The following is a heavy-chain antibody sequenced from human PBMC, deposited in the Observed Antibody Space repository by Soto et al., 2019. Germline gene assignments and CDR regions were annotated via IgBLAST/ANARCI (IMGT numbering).Heavy chain of an antibody. CDR3: ARGRIVASIHDAFEI. CDR1: GYDFTSYG. J-gene: IGHJ3*02. D-gene: IGHD2-21*01. V-gene: IGHV1-18*01. Sequence: QGQLWQSGDEVKKPGASVRVSCRASGYDFTSYGISWVRQAPGQGLEWVSWISAYNGKRDTAQKFQGRVTMTLDTSTDTAHMELGDLTSADTAVYYCARGRIVASIHDAFEIWGQGTMVAVSS. CDR2: ISAYNGKR.